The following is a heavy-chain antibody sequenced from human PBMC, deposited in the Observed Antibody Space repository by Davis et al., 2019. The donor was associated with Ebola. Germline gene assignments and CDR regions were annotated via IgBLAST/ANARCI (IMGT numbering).Heavy chain of an antibody. V-gene: IGHV3-33*08. Sequence: GGSLRLSCAASGFTFSSYSMNWVRQAPGKGLEWVAVIWYDGSNKYYADSVKGRFTISRDNSKNTLYLQTNSLRAEDTAVYYCARDPLRSGSLSMDVWGQGTTVTASS. CDR1: GFTFSSYS. D-gene: IGHD2-15*01. CDR2: IWYDGSNK. CDR3: ARDPLRSGSLSMDV. J-gene: IGHJ6*02.